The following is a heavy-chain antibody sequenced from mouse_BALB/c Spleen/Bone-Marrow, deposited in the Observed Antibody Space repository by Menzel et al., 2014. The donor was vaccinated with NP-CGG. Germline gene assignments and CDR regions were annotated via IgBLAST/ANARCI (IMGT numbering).Heavy chain of an antibody. Sequence: LVESGAELAKPGASVKMACMASGYTFTSYWMHWVKRRPGQGLEWIGYINPSTGYTEYNQKFKDKATLTADKSSSTAYMQLSSLTSEDSAVYYCARQITTVDYAMDYWGQGTSVTVSS. CDR2: INPSTGYT. D-gene: IGHD1-1*01. CDR3: ARQITTVDYAMDY. CDR1: GYTFTSYW. V-gene: IGHV1-7*01. J-gene: IGHJ4*01.